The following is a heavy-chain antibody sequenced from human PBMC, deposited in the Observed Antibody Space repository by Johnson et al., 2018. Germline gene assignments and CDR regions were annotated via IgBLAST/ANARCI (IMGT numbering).Heavy chain of an antibody. J-gene: IGHJ1*01. Sequence: VQLLESGAEVRKPGASVKVYCKASGYTFTRYAIQWVSQAPGQRLEYMGWMNAGNGDTRYSDNFQGRGTITRDTSASTAYMELVSLRSEDTAGYYCERDVGGQIGMRYVLHWGQGTLVIVSS. CDR3: ERDVGGQIGMRYVLH. D-gene: IGHD1-1*01. V-gene: IGHV1-3*01. CDR1: GYTFTRYA. CDR2: MNAGNGDT.